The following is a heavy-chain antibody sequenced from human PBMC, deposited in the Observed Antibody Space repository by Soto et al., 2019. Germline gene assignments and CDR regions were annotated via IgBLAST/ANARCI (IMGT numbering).Heavy chain of an antibody. CDR2: ISAYNGNT. D-gene: IGHD5-18*01. Sequence: ASVKVSCKASGYTFTSYGISWVRQAPGQGLERMGWISAYNGNTNYAQKLQGRVTMTTDTSTSTAYMELRSLRSDDTAVYYCARIYPLFRGYSYGYRKILDFWGQRTLVTVSS. CDR1: GYTFTSYG. V-gene: IGHV1-18*01. J-gene: IGHJ4*02. CDR3: ARIYPLFRGYSYGYRKILDF.